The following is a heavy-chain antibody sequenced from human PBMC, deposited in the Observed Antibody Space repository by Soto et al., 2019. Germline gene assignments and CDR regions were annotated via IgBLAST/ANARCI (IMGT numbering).Heavy chain of an antibody. D-gene: IGHD2-2*01. V-gene: IGHV3-23*01. CDR3: AKSSSRAHYYAMDV. CDR1: GFTFSSYA. CDR2: VSASGGGT. Sequence: GGSLRLSCAASGFTFSSYAMNWVRQAPGKGLEWVAGVSASGGGTSYADSVKGRFTISRDNSKDTLYLQMDSLRAEDTAVYYCAKSSSRAHYYAMDVWGQGTTVTVSS. J-gene: IGHJ6*02.